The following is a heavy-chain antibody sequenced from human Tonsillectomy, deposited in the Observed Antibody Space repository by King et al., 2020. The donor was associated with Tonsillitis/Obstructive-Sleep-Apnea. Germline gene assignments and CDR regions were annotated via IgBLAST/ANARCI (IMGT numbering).Heavy chain of an antibody. V-gene: IGHV5-51*01. CDR1: GYSFTNYW. D-gene: IGHD3-10*01. CDR2: IYPGDSDT. J-gene: IGHJ6*03. Sequence: DVQLVESGAEVKKPGESLKISCKGSGYSFTNYWIAWVRQMPGKGLEWMGIIYPGDSDTRYSPSFQGQVTISADKSISTAYLQWSSLKASDTAMYYCARIFGGIYYYQYYMDVWGKGTTVTVSS. CDR3: ARIFGGIYYYQYYMDV.